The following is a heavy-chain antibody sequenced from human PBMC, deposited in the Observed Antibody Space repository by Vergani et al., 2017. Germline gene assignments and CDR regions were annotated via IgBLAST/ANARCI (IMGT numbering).Heavy chain of an antibody. CDR2: ISSSGNAK. D-gene: IGHD1-26*01. Sequence: EVQLVESGGGLVQPGGSLRLSCAASGFTFSNFEMNWVRQAPGKGLEWVSYISSSGNAKYHADSVKGRFTISRDNSKNTLYLQMNSLRAEDTAVYYCARLGVGAALWGQGTLVTVSS. J-gene: IGHJ4*02. V-gene: IGHV3-48*03. CDR3: ARLGVGAAL. CDR1: GFTFSNFE.